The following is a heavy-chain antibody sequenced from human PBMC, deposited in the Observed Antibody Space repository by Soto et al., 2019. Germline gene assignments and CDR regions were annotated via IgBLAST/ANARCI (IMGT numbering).Heavy chain of an antibody. Sequence: QLQLQESGSGLVKPSQKLSLTCTVSGGSINSGGYSWSWIRQPPGKGLEWIGYIYRSGSAYYSPSLQNRVTISVDTSKNHFSLNLTSVTAADTAVYYCAVSGRSGLDVWGQGTTVTVSS. V-gene: IGHV4-30-2*01. CDR3: AVSGRSGLDV. D-gene: IGHD3-10*01. J-gene: IGHJ6*02. CDR2: IYRSGSA. CDR1: GGSINSGGYS.